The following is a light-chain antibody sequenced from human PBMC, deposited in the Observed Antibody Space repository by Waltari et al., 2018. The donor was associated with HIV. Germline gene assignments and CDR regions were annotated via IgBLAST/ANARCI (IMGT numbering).Light chain of an antibody. CDR2: QDI. CDR3: QAWDSNTAI. V-gene: IGLV3-1*01. J-gene: IGLJ2*01. Sequence: SYDLTQPPSVSVSPGQTASITCSGDKLGDKYVCWYQHRPGQSPVLVIYQDIKRPSGIPERFSGSTSGNTATLTISGTQALDEADYYCQAWDSNTAIFGGGTKLTVL. CDR1: KLGDKY.